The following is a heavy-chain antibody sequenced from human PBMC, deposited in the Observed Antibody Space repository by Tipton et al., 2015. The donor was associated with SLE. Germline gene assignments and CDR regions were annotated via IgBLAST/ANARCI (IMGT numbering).Heavy chain of an antibody. D-gene: IGHD3-3*01. CDR2: IYYSGST. Sequence: GLVKPSETLSLTCAVYGGSFGGYYWGWIRQPPGKGLEWIGYIYYSGSTNYNPSLKSRVTISVDTSKNQFSLKLSSVTAADTAVYYCAKDRLYDFWSGYHSWGQGTLVTVSS. CDR1: GGSFGGYY. CDR3: AKDRLYDFWSGYHS. J-gene: IGHJ4*02. V-gene: IGHV4-59*12.